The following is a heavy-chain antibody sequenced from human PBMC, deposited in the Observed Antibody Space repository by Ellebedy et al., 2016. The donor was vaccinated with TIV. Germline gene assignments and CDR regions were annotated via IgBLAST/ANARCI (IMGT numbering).Heavy chain of an antibody. J-gene: IGHJ5*02. CDR2: IGSSRNYI. Sequence: GESLKISXEASGFTFSSSRMNWVRQAPGKGLEWVSSIGSSRNYIYYADSVKGRFTISRDNAKNSLYLQMNSLRDEDTAVYYCVSGRPGSSWGQGTLVTVSS. CDR3: VSGRPGSS. D-gene: IGHD5-12*01. V-gene: IGHV3-21*04. CDR1: GFTFSSSR.